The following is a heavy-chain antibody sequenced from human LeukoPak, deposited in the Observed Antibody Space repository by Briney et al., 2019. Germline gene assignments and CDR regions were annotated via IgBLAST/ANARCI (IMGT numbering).Heavy chain of an antibody. V-gene: IGHV6-1*01. CDR1: GDSVSSNSAA. D-gene: IGHD7-27*01. J-gene: IGHJ4*02. CDR3: AREGVETGTTFDY. Sequence: SQTLSLTCAISGDSVSSNSAAWNWIRQSPSRGLEWLGRTYYRSKWYNDYAVSVKSRITINPDTSKNQFSLKLSSVTAADTAVYYCAREGVETGTTFDYWGQGTLVTVSS. CDR2: TYYRSKWYN.